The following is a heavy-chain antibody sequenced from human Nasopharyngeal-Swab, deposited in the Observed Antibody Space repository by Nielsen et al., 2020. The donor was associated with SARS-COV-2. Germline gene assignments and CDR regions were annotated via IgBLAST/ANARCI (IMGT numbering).Heavy chain of an antibody. CDR1: GYTFINHD. D-gene: IGHD3-10*01. V-gene: IGHV1-8*01. J-gene: IGHJ5*02. Sequence: ASVKVSCKASGYTFINHDINWVRQVTGHGLEWMGWMTADSGNTGYAQKFQGRVTMTRNTSTRTAYLELRSLRSEDTAVYYCARGGSSLGANLEDPWGQGTLVIVSS. CDR3: ARGGSSLGANLEDP. CDR2: MTADSGNT.